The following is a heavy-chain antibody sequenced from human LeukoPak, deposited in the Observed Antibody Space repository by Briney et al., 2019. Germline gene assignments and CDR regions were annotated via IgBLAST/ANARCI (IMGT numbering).Heavy chain of an antibody. CDR3: AVQRPYYYDSSGYST. CDR1: GGSFSGYY. CDR2: INHSGST. D-gene: IGHD3-22*01. Sequence: SETLSLTCAVYGGSFSGYYWSWIRQPPGKGLEWIGEINHSGSTNYNPSLKSRVTISVDTSENQFSLKLSSVTAADTAVYYCAVQRPYYYDSSGYSTWGQGTLVTVSS. V-gene: IGHV4-34*01. J-gene: IGHJ5*02.